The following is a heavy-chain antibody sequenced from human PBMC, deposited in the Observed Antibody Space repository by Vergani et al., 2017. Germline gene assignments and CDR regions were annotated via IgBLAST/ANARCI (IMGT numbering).Heavy chain of an antibody. CDR2: ISSSSSTI. J-gene: IGHJ4*02. CDR3: ATYSSGWKFDY. D-gene: IGHD6-19*01. CDR1: GFTFSSYA. V-gene: IGHV3-48*01. Sequence: EVQLVESGGGLVQPGRSLRLSCAASGFTFSSYAMHWVRQAPGKGLEWVSYISSSSSTIYYADSVKGRFTISRDNANNSLYLQMNSLRAEDTAVYYCATYSSGWKFDYWGQGTLVTVSS.